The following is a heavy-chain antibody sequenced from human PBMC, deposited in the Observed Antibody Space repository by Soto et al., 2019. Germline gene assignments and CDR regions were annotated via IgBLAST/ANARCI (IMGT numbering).Heavy chain of an antibody. Sequence: PSETLSLTCAVYGGSFSGYYWSRIRQPPGKGLEWIGEINHSGSTNFNPSLKSRVSISVDTSKKQFSLKLSSVTAADTAVYYCAAHLKTTVTAYWYFDLWGRGTLVTVSS. V-gene: IGHV4-34*01. D-gene: IGHD4-17*01. CDR2: INHSGST. CDR1: GGSFSGYY. J-gene: IGHJ2*01. CDR3: AAHLKTTVTAYWYFDL.